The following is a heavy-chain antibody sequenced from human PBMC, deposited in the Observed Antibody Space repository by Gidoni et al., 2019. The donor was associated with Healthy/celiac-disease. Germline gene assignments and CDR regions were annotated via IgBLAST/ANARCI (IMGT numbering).Heavy chain of an antibody. Sequence: EVQLVESGGGLVQPGGSLRLSCAASGFTFSSYWMCGVRQPPGKGLEWVANIKQDGSEKYYVDSVKGRFTISRDNAKNSLYLQMNSLRAEDTAVYYCARRTLPPARFITMIESGKQIRILEDYWGQGTLVTVSS. V-gene: IGHV3-7*03. CDR3: ARRTLPPARFITMIESGKQIRILEDY. D-gene: IGHD3-22*01. CDR1: GFTFSSYW. CDR2: IKQDGSEK. J-gene: IGHJ4*02.